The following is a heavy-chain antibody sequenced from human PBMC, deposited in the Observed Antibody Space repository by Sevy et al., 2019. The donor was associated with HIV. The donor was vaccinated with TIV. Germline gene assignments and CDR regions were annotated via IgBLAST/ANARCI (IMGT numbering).Heavy chain of an antibody. J-gene: IGHJ4*02. CDR3: ARGLFHYYDSSGYYFFDY. CDR1: GGSFSGYY. CDR2: INHSGST. V-gene: IGHV4-34*01. D-gene: IGHD3-22*01. Sequence: SETLSLTCAVYGGSFSGYYWSWIRQPPGKGLEWIGEINHSGSTKYNPSLKSRVTISVDTSKNQFSLKLSSVTAADTAVYYCARGLFHYYDSSGYYFFDYWCQGTLVTVSS.